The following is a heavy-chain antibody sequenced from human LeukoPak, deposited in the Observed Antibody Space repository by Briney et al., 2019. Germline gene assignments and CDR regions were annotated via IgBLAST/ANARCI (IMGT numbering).Heavy chain of an antibody. J-gene: IGHJ5*02. D-gene: IGHD2-15*01. CDR1: GFTFSNYG. CDR2: ISYDGSNK. CDR3: AKDVSGVVVAATVTVESWFDR. Sequence: GGALRLSCAASGFTFSNYGMHWVREAPGKGLEWVAVISYDGSNKYYADSVKGRFTISRDNSKNTLYLQMNSLRAEDTAVYYCAKDVSGVVVAATVTVESWFDRWGQGTLVTVSS. V-gene: IGHV3-30*18.